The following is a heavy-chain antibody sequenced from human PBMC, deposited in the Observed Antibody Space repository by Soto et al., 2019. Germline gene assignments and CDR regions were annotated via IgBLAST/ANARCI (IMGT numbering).Heavy chain of an antibody. J-gene: IGHJ4*02. CDR1: GFTFSSYA. CDR2: ISGSGGST. V-gene: IGHV3-23*01. Sequence: VQLLESGGGLVQPGGSLRLSCAASGFTFSSYAMSWVRQAPGKGLEWVSAISGSGGSTYYADSVKGRFTISRDNSKNTLYLQMNSLRAEDTAVYYCAKDGTLGYCTNGVCFPFDYWGQGTLVTVSS. D-gene: IGHD2-8*01. CDR3: AKDGTLGYCTNGVCFPFDY.